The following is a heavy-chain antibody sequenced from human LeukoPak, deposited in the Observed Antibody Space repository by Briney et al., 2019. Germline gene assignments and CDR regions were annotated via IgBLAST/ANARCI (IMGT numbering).Heavy chain of an antibody. D-gene: IGHD1/OR15-1a*01. J-gene: IGHJ6*03. V-gene: IGHV3-53*01. CDR2: IYSGGTT. CDR1: AFTVSSNF. CDR3: ARDGYGNNYMDV. Sequence: PGGSLRLSCAASAFTVSSNFMSWVRQAPGKGLEWVSVIYSGGTTYYADSVKGRFTISRDNSKNTLYLQMNSLRAEDTAVYYCARDGYGNNYMDVWGKGTTLTVSS.